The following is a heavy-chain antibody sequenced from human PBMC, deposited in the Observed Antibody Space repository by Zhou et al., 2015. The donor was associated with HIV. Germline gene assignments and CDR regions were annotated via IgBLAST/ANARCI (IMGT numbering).Heavy chain of an antibody. J-gene: IGHJ6*02. D-gene: IGHD2-2*01. CDR1: GYSFNIYG. CDR2: ISAHNGNT. V-gene: IGHV1-18*01. Sequence: QVQLVQSGAEVKKPGASVKVSCKTSGYSFNIYGISWVRQAPGQGLEWMGWISAHNGNTNSARKFQGRVTLTTDTSTSTAYMELRSLTSDDTAVYYCAREEGILVLQLSVGMDVVGPKGPRSPSP. CDR3: AREEGILVLQLSVGMDV.